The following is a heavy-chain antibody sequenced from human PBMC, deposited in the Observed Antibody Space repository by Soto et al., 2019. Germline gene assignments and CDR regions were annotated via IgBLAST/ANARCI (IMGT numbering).Heavy chain of an antibody. V-gene: IGHV3-9*01. J-gene: IGHJ6*02. CDR2: ISWNSGSI. Sequence: GGSLRLSCAASGFTFDDYAMHWVRQAPGKGLEWVSGISWNSGSIGYADSVKGRFTISRDNAKNSLYLQMNSLRAEDTALYSCAKVASGSYYYYYGMDVWGQGTTVTVSS. CDR1: GFTFDDYA. D-gene: IGHD1-26*01. CDR3: AKVASGSYYYYYGMDV.